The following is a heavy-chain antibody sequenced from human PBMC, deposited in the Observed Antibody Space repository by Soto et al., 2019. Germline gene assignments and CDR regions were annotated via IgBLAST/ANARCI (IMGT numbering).Heavy chain of an antibody. Sequence: SVKVSCKASGGTFSSYTISWVRQAPGQGLEWMGRIIPILGIANYAQKFQGRVTITADKSTSTAYMELSSLRSEDTAVYYCARDLDGGSYKLDAFDIWGKGTMVTVSS. V-gene: IGHV1-69*04. CDR1: GGTFSSYT. D-gene: IGHD1-26*01. J-gene: IGHJ3*02. CDR2: IIPILGIA. CDR3: ARDLDGGSYKLDAFDI.